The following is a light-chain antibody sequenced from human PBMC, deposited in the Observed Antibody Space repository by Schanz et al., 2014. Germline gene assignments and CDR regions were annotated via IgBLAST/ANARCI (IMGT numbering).Light chain of an antibody. CDR2: RNN. CDR1: RSNIGNNF. V-gene: IGLV1-47*01. CDR3: VAWDDSLNGVV. J-gene: IGLJ2*01. Sequence: QSVLTQPPSASGAPGQKVTISCSGSRSNIGNNFVYWHQHLPGTAPKLLIYRNNQRPSGVPDRFSGSKSGTSASLAISGLRSDDEADYYCVAWDDSLNGVVFGGGTKLTV.